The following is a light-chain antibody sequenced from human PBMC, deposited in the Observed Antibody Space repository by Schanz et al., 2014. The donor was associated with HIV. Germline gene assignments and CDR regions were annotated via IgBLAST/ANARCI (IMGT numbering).Light chain of an antibody. CDR2: DVN. CDR1: SSDVGGYNF. CDR3: SSYAGTTPFVV. V-gene: IGLV2-23*02. J-gene: IGLJ2*01. Sequence: QSALTQPASVSGSPGQSIAISCTGTSSDVGGYNFVSWYQQYPDKPPKLVIYDVNARPSGVSDRFSGSKSGNTASLTISGLQAEDEADYYCSSYAGTTPFVVFGGGTQLTVL.